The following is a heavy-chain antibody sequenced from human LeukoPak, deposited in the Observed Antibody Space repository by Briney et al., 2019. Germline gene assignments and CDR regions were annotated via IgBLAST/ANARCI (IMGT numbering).Heavy chain of an antibody. CDR3: AREGAAPMYYYYMDV. D-gene: IGHD2-2*01. CDR2: INYSGST. CDR1: GGSISSYY. J-gene: IGHJ6*03. V-gene: IGHV4-59*01. Sequence: SETLSLTCTVSGGSISSYYWSWIRQPPGKGLEWIGYINYSGSTNYNPSLKSRVTISFDTSKNKFSLKLTSVTAAGTAVYYCAREGAAPMYYYYMDVWGKGTTVTVSS.